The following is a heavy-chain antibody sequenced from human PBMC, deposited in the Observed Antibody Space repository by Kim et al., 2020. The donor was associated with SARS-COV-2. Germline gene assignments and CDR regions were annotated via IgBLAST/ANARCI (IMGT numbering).Heavy chain of an antibody. V-gene: IGHV4-39*01. J-gene: IGHJ4*02. Sequence: NPPLRSRVTISVDTSKNQLSLKLSSVTDADRAVYYCARRKYSSGWYYFDYWGQGTLVTVSS. D-gene: IGHD6-19*01. CDR3: ARRKYSSGWYYFDY.